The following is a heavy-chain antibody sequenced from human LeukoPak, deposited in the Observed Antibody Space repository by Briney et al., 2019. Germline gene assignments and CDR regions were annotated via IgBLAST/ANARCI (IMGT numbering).Heavy chain of an antibody. J-gene: IGHJ4*02. CDR1: GASVSSNSYH. CDR3: ARTAGRTFDY. D-gene: IGHD6-6*01. Sequence: SETLSLTCTVSGASVSSNSYHWSWIRQAPGKGLEWIGHSGNSDYKPSLKSRVTISTDTSNNHFSLNLVSVTAADTAVYYCARTAGRTFDYWGQGTLVTVSS. CDR2: HSGNS. V-gene: IGHV4-61*03.